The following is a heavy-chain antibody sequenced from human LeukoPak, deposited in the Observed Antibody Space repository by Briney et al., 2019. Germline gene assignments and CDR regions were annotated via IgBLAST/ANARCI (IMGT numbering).Heavy chain of an antibody. V-gene: IGHV3-64D*06. J-gene: IGHJ4*02. D-gene: IGHD6-19*01. Sequence: GGSLRLSCAASGFTFSSYSMNWVRQAPGKGLEYLSAIYSDGSRTYYADSVKGRFTISRDNSKNTLYFEMSSLRVEDTAVYYCVKSPGSGWPVWGQGTLLTVSS. CDR2: IYSDGSRT. CDR3: VKSPGSGWPV. CDR1: GFTFSSYS.